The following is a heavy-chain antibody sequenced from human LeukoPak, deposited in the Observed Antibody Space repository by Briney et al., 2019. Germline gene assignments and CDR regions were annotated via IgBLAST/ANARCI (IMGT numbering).Heavy chain of an antibody. CDR1: GFTLSDYY. Sequence: GGSLGLSCAASGFTLSDYYMSWIRQAPGKGLEWVSYISSSSSYTDYADSVKGRFTISGDNAKNSLYLQMNSLRAEDTAVYYCARDYYASGGNDYWGQGTLVTVSS. V-gene: IGHV3-11*05. D-gene: IGHD3-10*01. J-gene: IGHJ4*02. CDR3: ARDYYASGGNDY. CDR2: ISSSSSYT.